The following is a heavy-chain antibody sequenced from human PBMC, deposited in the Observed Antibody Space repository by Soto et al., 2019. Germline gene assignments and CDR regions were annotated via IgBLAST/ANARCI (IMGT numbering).Heavy chain of an antibody. J-gene: IGHJ4*02. V-gene: IGHV3-23*01. CDR3: AKGLFSGSFRHFDC. CDR2: ISGSGDRT. Sequence: PGGSLRLSCAASGFTFSSYAMTWVRQAPGKGLEWVSAISGSGDRTHDADSVKGRFTISRDNSKNTVSLQMNSLRAEDTAIYYCAKGLFSGSFRHFDCWGQGALVTVSS. D-gene: IGHD1-26*01. CDR1: GFTFSSYA.